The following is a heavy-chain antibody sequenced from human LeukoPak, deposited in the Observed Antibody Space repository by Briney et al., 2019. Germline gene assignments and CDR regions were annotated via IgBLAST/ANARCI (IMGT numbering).Heavy chain of an antibody. J-gene: IGHJ4*02. CDR2: SGSGGST. V-gene: IGHV3-23*01. D-gene: IGHD3-3*01. CDR3: AKDFWSGYYPNY. Sequence: GGSLRLSCAASGFSFSSYAMSWVRQAPGKGLEWVSGSGSGGSTYYADSVKGRFTISRDNSKNTLYLQMNSLRAEDTAVYYCAKDFWSGYYPNYWGQGTLVTVSS. CDR1: GFSFSSYA.